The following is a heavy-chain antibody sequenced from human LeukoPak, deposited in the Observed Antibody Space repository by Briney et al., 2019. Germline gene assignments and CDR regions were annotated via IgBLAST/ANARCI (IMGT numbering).Heavy chain of an antibody. CDR1: GFTFSSYT. CDR3: ARGSHQDYFGSMTYLFDY. CDR2: ISHDGRNK. J-gene: IGHJ4*02. Sequence: GRSLRLSCVASGFTFSSYTIHWVRQAPGKGLEWVTFISHDGRNKNYADSVKGRFTISRDNSKKTLYLEVNSLRPEDTAVYYCARGSHQDYFGSMTYLFDYWGQGILVTVSS. V-gene: IGHV3-30*04. D-gene: IGHD3-10*01.